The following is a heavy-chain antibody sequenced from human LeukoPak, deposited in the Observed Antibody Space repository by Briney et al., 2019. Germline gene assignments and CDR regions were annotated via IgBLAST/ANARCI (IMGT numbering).Heavy chain of an antibody. Sequence: GGSLRLSCATSGFTLTNFAMHSVRQAPGKGLEYVSAMSSDGGTTYYGNSVKGRFTMSRDKSKNAVYLQMGSLRPDDMAVYYCARGGSLSAYDSWGQGTLVTVSS. D-gene: IGHD2/OR15-2a*01. CDR3: ARGGSLSAYDS. CDR2: MSSDGGTT. V-gene: IGHV3-64*01. CDR1: GFTLTNFA. J-gene: IGHJ4*02.